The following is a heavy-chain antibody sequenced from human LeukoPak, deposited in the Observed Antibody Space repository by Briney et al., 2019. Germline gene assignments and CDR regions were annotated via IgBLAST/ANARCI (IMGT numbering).Heavy chain of an antibody. J-gene: IGHJ6*02. Sequence: GGSLRLSCAASGFTFDDYAMHWVRQAPGKGLEWVSGISWNSGSIGYADSVKGRFTISRDNAKNSLYLQMNSLRAEDTALYYCAKDSYDHYGMDVWGQGTTVTVSS. V-gene: IGHV3-9*01. CDR2: ISWNSGSI. CDR1: GFTFDDYA. D-gene: IGHD5-18*01. CDR3: AKDSYDHYGMDV.